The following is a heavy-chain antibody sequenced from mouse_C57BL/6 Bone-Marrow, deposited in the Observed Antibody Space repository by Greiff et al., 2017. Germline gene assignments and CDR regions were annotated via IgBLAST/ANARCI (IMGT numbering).Heavy chain of an antibody. J-gene: IGHJ2*01. Sequence: QVQLQQSGAELVRPGASVKLSCKASGYTFTDYYINWVKQRPGQGLEWIARIYPGSGNTYYNEKFKGKATLTAEKSSSTAYMQLSSLTSEDSAVYFCARGIYYGNYPYYFDYWGQGTTLTVSS. V-gene: IGHV1-76*01. CDR2: IYPGSGNT. D-gene: IGHD2-1*01. CDR1: GYTFTDYY. CDR3: ARGIYYGNYPYYFDY.